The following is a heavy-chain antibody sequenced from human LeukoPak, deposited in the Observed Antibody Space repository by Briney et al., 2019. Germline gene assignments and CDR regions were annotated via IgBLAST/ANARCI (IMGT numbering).Heavy chain of an antibody. CDR3: AKELDTMFFDY. D-gene: IGHD3-10*02. CDR1: GFNFHRYT. CDR2: AGWAGGTT. V-gene: IGHV3-43*01. J-gene: IGHJ4*02. Sequence: PGGSLRLSCATSGFNFHRYTIHWVRQAPGKGLEWVSLAGWAGGTTYYSDSVRGRFTISRDSGRNSVYLQMNSLTTDDTAFHFCAKELDTMFFDYWGQGALVTVSS.